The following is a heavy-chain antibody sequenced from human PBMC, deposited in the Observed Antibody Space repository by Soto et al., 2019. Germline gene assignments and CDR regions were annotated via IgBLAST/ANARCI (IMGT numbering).Heavy chain of an antibody. CDR2: INHSGST. CDR1: GGSFRSYY. J-gene: IGHJ4*02. CDR3: ARGLHTMIVVAPFDY. V-gene: IGHV4-34*01. Sequence: TAPLPLTCAGYGGSFRSYYWSWIRQKTGKGLEWIGEINHSGSTNYNPSLKSRVTISVDTSKNQFSLELSSVTAADTAVYDCARGLHTMIVVAPFDYWGQGTRVTVSA. D-gene: IGHD3-22*01.